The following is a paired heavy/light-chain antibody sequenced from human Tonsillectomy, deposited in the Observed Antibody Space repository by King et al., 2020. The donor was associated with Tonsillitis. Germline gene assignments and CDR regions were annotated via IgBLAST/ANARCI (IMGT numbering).Heavy chain of an antibody. Sequence: QVQLVQSGAEVKKPGSSVKVSCKASGGTFSNYAISWVRQAPGQGLEWMGGIILMFGTTNYTQKYQGRVTINADKSTSTVYMELSSLRSDDTAVYYCAREGDGSANDGFDIWGQGTMVSVSS. CDR3: AREGDGSANDGFDI. CDR2: IILMFGTT. J-gene: IGHJ3*02. D-gene: IGHD3-10*01. CDR1: GGTFSNYA. V-gene: IGHV1-69*06.
Light chain of an antibody. CDR1: QSLLHSTGYNY. CDR2: LGS. V-gene: IGKV2-28*01. Sequence: DIVMTQSPLSLPVTPGEPASISCRSSQSLLHSTGYNYLDWYLQKPGQSPQLLIYLGSNRASGVPDRFSGSGSGTDFTLKISRVEAEDVGVYYCMQALQTPYTFGQGTKLEIK. CDR3: MQALQTPYT. J-gene: IGKJ2*01.